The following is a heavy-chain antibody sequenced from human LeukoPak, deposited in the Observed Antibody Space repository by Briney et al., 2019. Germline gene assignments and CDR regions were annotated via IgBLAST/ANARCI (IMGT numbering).Heavy chain of an antibody. CDR2: TRYDGSDK. V-gene: IGHV3-30*02. CDR3: AKDRHVWGYSYGETFDF. D-gene: IGHD5-18*01. CDR1: GFTFSIYG. J-gene: IGHJ4*02. Sequence: GGSLRLSCAASGFTFSIYGMHWVRQAPDKGLEWVAFTRYDGSDKYYVDSVKGRFTISRDNSKNTLYLQMNSLRAEDTAVYYCAKDRHVWGYSYGETFDFWGQGTLVTVSS.